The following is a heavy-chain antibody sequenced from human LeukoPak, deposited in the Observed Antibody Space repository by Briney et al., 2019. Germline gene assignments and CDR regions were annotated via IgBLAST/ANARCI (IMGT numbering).Heavy chain of an antibody. CDR2: ISSSSSYI. J-gene: IGHJ4*02. CDR3: ARDGSSGPPPFVDY. Sequence: GGSLRLSCAASGFTFSSYSMNWVRQAPGKGLEWVSSISSSSSYIYYADSVKGRFTISRDNAKNSLCLQMNSLRAEDTAVYYCARDGSSGPPPFVDYWGQGTLVTVSS. CDR1: GFTFSSYS. D-gene: IGHD6-19*01. V-gene: IGHV3-21*01.